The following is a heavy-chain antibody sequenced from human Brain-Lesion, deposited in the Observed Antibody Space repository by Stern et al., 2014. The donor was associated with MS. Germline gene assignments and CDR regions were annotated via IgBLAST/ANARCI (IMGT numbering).Heavy chain of an antibody. CDR3: AGEEDIRYCSGGSCTGNWFDP. J-gene: IGHJ5*02. D-gene: IGHD2-15*01. Sequence: QLVESGPGLVKPSETLSLTCTVAGGSVSSTSYAWAWIRQPPGKGLEWIGTIYYSGDTYYSPSLKSRLTLSLDTSKNQFSLQLRFVTAADTAVYYCAGEEDIRYCSGGSCTGNWFDPWGQGTLVTVSS. CDR2: IYYSGDT. V-gene: IGHV4-39*01. CDR1: GGSVSSTSYA.